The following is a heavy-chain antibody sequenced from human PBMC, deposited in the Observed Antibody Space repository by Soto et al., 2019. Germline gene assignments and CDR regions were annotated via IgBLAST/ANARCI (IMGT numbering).Heavy chain of an antibody. J-gene: IGHJ5*02. CDR1: GGSFSGYY. V-gene: IGHV4-34*01. D-gene: IGHD3-16*01. CDR2: INHSGST. CDR3: ARGFTRRAIMWFDP. Sequence: SETLSLTCSVYGGSFSGYYWSWIRQPPGKGLEWIGEINHSGSTNYNPSLKSRVTIPVDTSKNQFSLKLSSVTAADTAVYYCARGFTRRAIMWFDPWGQGTLVTVSS.